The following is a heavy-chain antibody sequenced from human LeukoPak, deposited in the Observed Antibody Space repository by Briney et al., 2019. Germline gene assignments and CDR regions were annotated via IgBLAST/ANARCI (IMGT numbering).Heavy chain of an antibody. CDR3: AKDLESWSITMTVVVGAFDI. CDR2: ISGSGGST. D-gene: IGHD3-22*01. V-gene: IGHV3-23*01. J-gene: IGHJ3*02. CDR1: GFTFSSYA. Sequence: GGSLRLSCAASGFTFSSYAMSWVRQAPGKGLEWVSAISGSGGSTYYADSVKGRFTISRDNSKNTLYLQMNSLRAEDTAVYYCAKDLESWSITMTVVVGAFDIWGQGTMVTVSS.